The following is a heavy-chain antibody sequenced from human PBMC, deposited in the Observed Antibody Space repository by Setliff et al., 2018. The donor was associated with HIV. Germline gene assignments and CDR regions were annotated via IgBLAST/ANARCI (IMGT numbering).Heavy chain of an antibody. D-gene: IGHD3-3*01. CDR3: ARGANFWGGYDS. V-gene: IGHV4-4*02. Sequence: PSETLSLTCAVSDGSISSSNWWSWVRQPPGKGLEWIGEIYHTQNTNYSPSLKSRVTISVDKSKNQFSLKLTSVTAADTAVYYCARGANFWGGYDSWGQGTLVTVSS. CDR2: IYHTQNT. CDR1: DGSISSSNW. J-gene: IGHJ4*02.